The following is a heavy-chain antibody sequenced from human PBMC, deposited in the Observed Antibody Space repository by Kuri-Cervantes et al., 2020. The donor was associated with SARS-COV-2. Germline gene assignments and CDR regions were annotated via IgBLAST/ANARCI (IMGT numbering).Heavy chain of an antibody. J-gene: IGHJ6*02. CDR3: ARDYLSLDRVVISHYYYYYGMDV. Sequence: GGSLRLSCAASGFTFSSYWMSWVRQAPGKGLEWVANIKQDGSEKYYVDSVKGRFTISRDNAKNSLYLQMNSLRAEDTAVYYCARDYLSLDRVVISHYYYYYGMDVWGQGTTVTVSS. V-gene: IGHV3-7*01. CDR2: IKQDGSEK. CDR1: GFTFSSYW. D-gene: IGHD3-3*01.